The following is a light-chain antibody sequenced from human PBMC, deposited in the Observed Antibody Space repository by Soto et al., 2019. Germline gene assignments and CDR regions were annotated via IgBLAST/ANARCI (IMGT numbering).Light chain of an antibody. J-gene: IGKJ5*01. CDR3: QQRSNWPIT. CDR2: DAS. Sequence: EIVLTQSPATLSLSPGKRATLSCRASQSVSRYLAWYQQKPGQAPRLLIYDASNRATGIPARFSGSGSGTDFTLTINNLEPEDFAVYYCQQRSNWPITFGQGTRLEMK. V-gene: IGKV3-11*01. CDR1: QSVSRY.